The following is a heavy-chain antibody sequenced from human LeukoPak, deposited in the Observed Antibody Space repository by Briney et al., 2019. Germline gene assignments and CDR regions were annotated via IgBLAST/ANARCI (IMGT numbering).Heavy chain of an antibody. D-gene: IGHD3-22*01. J-gene: IGHJ4*02. CDR3: PSLVGRYSSGLYYYYFDY. V-gene: IGHV4-4*02. CDR2: MYLSGAT. Sequence: PSETLSLTCTVSGDSINSLDLWSWVRQPPGKGLEWIGEMYLSGATHSNPSVKSRVTISIDKSKNQFFLNLSPVTAADTAVYYCPSLVGRYSSGLYYYYFDYWGQGTLVTVSS. CDR1: GDSINSLDL.